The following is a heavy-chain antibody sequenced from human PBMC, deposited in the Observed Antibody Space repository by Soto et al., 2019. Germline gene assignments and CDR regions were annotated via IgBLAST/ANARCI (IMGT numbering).Heavy chain of an antibody. D-gene: IGHD3-3*01. CDR2: IYYSGST. J-gene: IGHJ4*02. CDR3: ARSPGFFFDY. Sequence: SETLSLTCTVSGGSISNYYWSWIRQPPGKGLEWIGYIYYSGSTNYNPSLKSRVTISVDTSKNQFSLRLTSVTAADTAVYYCARSPGFFFDYWGKGTLVTVSS. CDR1: GGSISNYY. V-gene: IGHV4-59*01.